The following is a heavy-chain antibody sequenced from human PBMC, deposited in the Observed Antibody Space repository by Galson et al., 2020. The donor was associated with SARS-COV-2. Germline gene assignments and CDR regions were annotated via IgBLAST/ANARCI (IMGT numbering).Heavy chain of an antibody. CDR3: ARDRRRITIFGVVRDCDY. J-gene: IGHJ4*02. CDR1: GYTFTSYG. Sequence: ASVKVSCKASGYTFTSYGISWVRQAPGQGLEWMGWISAYNGNTNYAQKLQGRVTMTTDTSTSTAYMELRSLRSDDTAVYYCARDRRRITIFGVVRDCDYWGQGTLVTVSS. D-gene: IGHD3-3*01. V-gene: IGHV1-18*01. CDR2: ISAYNGNT.